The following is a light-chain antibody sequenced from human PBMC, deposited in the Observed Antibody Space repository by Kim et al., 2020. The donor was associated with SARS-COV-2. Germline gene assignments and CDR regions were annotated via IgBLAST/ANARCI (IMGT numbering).Light chain of an antibody. CDR3: QQYHSLPYT. CDR2: AAS. J-gene: IGKJ2*01. V-gene: IGKV1-16*02. CDR1: QDISRY. Sequence: SASVGGEVTITCRASQDISRYLAWFQQKPGKAPKSLIYAASNLQTGVPSKFSGSRSGTEFTLTINSLQPEDFATYSCQQYHSLPYTFGQGTKLEI.